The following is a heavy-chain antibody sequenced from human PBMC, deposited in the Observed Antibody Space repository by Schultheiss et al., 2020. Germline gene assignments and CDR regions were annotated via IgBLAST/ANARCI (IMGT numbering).Heavy chain of an antibody. CDR3: ARGISPFDP. J-gene: IGHJ5*02. Sequence: GESLKISCKASGYTFTSYDINWVRQATGQGLEWMGWISAYNGNTNYAQKLQGRVTMTRNTSISTAYMELSSLRSEDTAVYYCARGISPFDPWGQGTLVTVSS. D-gene: IGHD3-3*02. CDR1: GYTFTSYD. V-gene: IGHV1-8*01. CDR2: ISAYNGNT.